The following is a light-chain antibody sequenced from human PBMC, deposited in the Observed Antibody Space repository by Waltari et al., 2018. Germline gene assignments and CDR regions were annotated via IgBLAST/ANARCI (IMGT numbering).Light chain of an antibody. CDR2: DAS. CDR3: QQRYTTPSWT. V-gene: IGKV1-39*01. CDR1: QSIKTY. Sequence: DIQMTQSPSPLSASVGDRVTITCRASQSIKTYLNWDQQTPGRAPKVLIYDASRLLSGVPSRFSGSESETDFTLSISSLQPAAFSTYYCQQRYTTPSWTFGHVPTVE. J-gene: IGKJ1*01.